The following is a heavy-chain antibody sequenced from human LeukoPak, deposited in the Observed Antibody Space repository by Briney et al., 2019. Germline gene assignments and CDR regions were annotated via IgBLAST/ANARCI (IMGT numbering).Heavy chain of an antibody. D-gene: IGHD5-18*01. Sequence: GGSLRLSCATSGFDVTQHEFNWVRQAPGKGLEWVARIISKTSGGTTDYAAPVKGRFTISRDESKTTLYLQMNSLKTEDTAVYYCTTYRYNYGSTGYSYFDFWGQGTLVTVSS. CDR2: IISKTSGGTT. CDR1: GFDVTQHE. V-gene: IGHV3-15*01. CDR3: TTYRYNYGSTGYSYFDF. J-gene: IGHJ4*02.